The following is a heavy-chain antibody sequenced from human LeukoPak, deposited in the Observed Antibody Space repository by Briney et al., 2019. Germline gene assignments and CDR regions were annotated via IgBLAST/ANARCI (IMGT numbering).Heavy chain of an antibody. V-gene: IGHV3-30*02. CDR2: IRYDGSNK. J-gene: IGHJ4*02. Sequence: TGGSLRLSCAASGFTFSSYGMHWVRQAPGKGLEWVAFIRYDGSNKYYADSVKGRFTISRDNSKNTLYLQMNSLRAEDTAVYYCAKDASVGGNPHFDYWGQGTLVTVSS. CDR3: AKDASVGGNPHFDY. D-gene: IGHD4-23*01. CDR1: GFTFSSYG.